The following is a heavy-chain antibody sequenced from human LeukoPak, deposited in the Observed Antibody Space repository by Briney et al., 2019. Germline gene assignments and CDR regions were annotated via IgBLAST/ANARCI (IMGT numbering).Heavy chain of an antibody. V-gene: IGHV1-2*02. CDR3: ARGPTYREYYYDSSGYYPYYFDY. J-gene: IGHJ4*02. CDR2: INPNSGGT. Sequence: ASVKVSCKASGYTFTGYYMHWVRQAPGQGLEWMGWINPNSGGTNYAQKLQGRVTMTTDTSTSTAYMELRSLRSDDTAVYYCARGPTYREYYYDSSGYYPYYFDYWGQGTLVTVSS. D-gene: IGHD3-22*01. CDR1: GYTFTGYY.